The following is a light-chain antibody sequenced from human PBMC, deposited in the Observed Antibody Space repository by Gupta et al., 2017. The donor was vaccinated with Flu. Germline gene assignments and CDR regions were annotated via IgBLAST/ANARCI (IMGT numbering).Light chain of an antibody. CDR3: CSYAGSSTLWV. CDR1: SSDVGSYNL. J-gene: IGLJ3*02. V-gene: IGLV2-23*01. CDR2: EGS. Sequence: QSALTQPASVSGSPGQSITISCTGTSSDVGSYNLVSWYQQHPGKAPKLMIYEGSKRLSGVSNRFSGSKSGNTASLTISGLQAEDEADYYCCSYAGSSTLWVFGGGTKLTVL.